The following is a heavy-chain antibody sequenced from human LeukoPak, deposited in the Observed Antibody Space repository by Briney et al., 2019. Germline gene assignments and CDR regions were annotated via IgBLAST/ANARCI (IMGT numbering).Heavy chain of an antibody. J-gene: IGHJ6*03. Sequence: SETLSLTCTVSGGSISSSSYYWGWIRQPPGKGLEWIGSIYYSGSTYYNPSLKSRVTISVDTSKNQFSLKLSSVTAADTAVYYCARENIVVVTADRGYYYYYMDVWGKGTTVTISS. D-gene: IGHD2-21*02. CDR3: ARENIVVVTADRGYYYYYMDV. CDR1: GGSISSSSYY. V-gene: IGHV4-39*02. CDR2: IYYSGST.